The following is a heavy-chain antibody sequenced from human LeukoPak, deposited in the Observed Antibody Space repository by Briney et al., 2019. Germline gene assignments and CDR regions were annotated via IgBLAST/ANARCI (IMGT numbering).Heavy chain of an antibody. CDR1: GYTFTGYY. V-gene: IGHV1-2*06. D-gene: IGHD3-22*01. CDR2: INPNSGGT. J-gene: IGHJ5*02. CDR3: ARVTDYYDSRRAAPRFDP. Sequence: ASVKVSCKXSGYTFTGYYMHWVRQAPGQGLEWMGRINPNSGGTNYAQKFQGRVTMTRDTSISTAYMELSRLRSDDTAVYYCARVTDYYDSRRAAPRFDPWGQGTLVTVSS.